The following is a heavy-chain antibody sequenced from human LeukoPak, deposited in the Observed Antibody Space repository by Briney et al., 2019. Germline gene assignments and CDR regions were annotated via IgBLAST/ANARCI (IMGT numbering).Heavy chain of an antibody. Sequence: SETLSLTCAVYGGSFSGYYWSWIRQPPGKGLEWIGEINRSGSTNYNPSLKSRVTISVDTSKNQFSLKLSSVTAADTAVYYCARSAAARYYFDYWGQGTLVTVSS. V-gene: IGHV4-34*01. CDR2: INRSGST. J-gene: IGHJ4*02. CDR3: ARSAAARYYFDY. CDR1: GGSFSGYY. D-gene: IGHD6-13*01.